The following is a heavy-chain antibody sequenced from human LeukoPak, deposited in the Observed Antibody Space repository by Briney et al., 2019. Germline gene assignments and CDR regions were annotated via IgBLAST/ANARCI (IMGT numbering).Heavy chain of an antibody. Sequence: SETLSLTCTVSGGSISSYYWGWIRQPPGKGLEWIGYIYYSGSTNYNPSLKSRVTISVDTSKNQFSLKLSSVTAADTAVYYCARGGYSYGSFTGYYMDVWGKGTTVTISS. CDR2: IYYSGST. CDR1: GGSISSYY. J-gene: IGHJ6*03. CDR3: ARGGYSYGSFTGYYMDV. V-gene: IGHV4-59*01. D-gene: IGHD5-18*01.